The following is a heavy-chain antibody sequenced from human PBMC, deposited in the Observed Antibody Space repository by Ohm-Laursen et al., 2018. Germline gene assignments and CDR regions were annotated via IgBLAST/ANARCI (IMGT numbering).Heavy chain of an antibody. CDR2: IIPIFGTA. CDR3: ARHNGITMIIHFDY. Sequence: SSVKVSCKASGGTFSSYAISWVRQAPGQGLEWMGGIIPIFGTANYAQKFQGRVTITADESTSTAYMELSSLRSEDTAVYYCARHNGITMIIHFDYWGQGTLVTVSS. J-gene: IGHJ4*02. D-gene: IGHD3-22*01. CDR1: GGTFSSYA. V-gene: IGHV1-69*01.